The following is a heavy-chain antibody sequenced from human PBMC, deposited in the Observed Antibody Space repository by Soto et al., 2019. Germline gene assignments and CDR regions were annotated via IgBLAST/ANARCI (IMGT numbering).Heavy chain of an antibody. Sequence: SETLSLTCGVSGYSIRSGYYWGWIRQPPGKGLEWIGSIYHYGATYHNSALKSRVTISVDTSKNQLSLKLTSVTAADTAVYFCARVDTAMAPFDYWGQGTVVTVSS. D-gene: IGHD5-18*01. J-gene: IGHJ4*02. CDR1: GYSIRSGYY. V-gene: IGHV4-38-2*01. CDR2: IYHYGAT. CDR3: ARVDTAMAPFDY.